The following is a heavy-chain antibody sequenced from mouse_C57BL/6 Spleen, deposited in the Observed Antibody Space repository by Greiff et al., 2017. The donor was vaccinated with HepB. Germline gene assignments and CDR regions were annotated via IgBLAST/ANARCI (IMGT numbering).Heavy chain of an antibody. CDR1: GFSLTSYG. V-gene: IGHV2-3*01. CDR2: IWGDGST. J-gene: IGHJ1*03. CDR3: ANYGSSWYFDV. Sequence: VQGVESGPGLVAPSQSLSITCTVSGFSLTSYGVSWVRQPPGQGLEWLGVIWGDGSTNYHSALISRLSISKDNSKSQVCLKLNSLQTDDTATYYCANYGSSWYFDVWGTGTTVTVSS. D-gene: IGHD1-1*01.